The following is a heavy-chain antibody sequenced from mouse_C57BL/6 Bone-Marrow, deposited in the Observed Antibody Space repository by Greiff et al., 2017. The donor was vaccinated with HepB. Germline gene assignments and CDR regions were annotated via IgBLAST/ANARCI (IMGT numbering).Heavy chain of an antibody. D-gene: IGHD1-1*01. CDR2: INPYNGGT. Sequence: EVQRVESGPVLVKPGASVKMSCKASGYTFTDYYMNWVKQSHGKSLEWIGVINPYNGGTSYNQKFKGTATLTVDKSSSTAYMELNSLTSEDSAVYYCARGQDYYGSRGGYWGQGTTLTVSS. CDR1: GYTFTDYY. J-gene: IGHJ2*01. CDR3: ARGQDYYGSRGGY. V-gene: IGHV1-19*01.